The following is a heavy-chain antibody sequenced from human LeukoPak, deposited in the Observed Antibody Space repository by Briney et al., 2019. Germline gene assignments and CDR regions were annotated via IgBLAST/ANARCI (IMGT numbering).Heavy chain of an antibody. V-gene: IGHV3-21*01. CDR3: ARGPAHGLDY. Sequence: GGSLRLSCAASGFTFISYMMNWVRQAPGKGLDWVASVSSSGNYIYYADSVRGRFTISRDNAKNSLYLQVSSLRGEDAAMYFCARGPAHGLDYWGQGTLVTVSS. J-gene: IGHJ4*02. CDR1: GFTFISYM. CDR2: VSSSGNYI.